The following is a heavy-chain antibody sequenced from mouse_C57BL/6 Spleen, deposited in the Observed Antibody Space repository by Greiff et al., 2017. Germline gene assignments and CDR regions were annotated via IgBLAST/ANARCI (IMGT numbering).Heavy chain of an antibody. D-gene: IGHD4-1*01. CDR3: AREVRTGTFDY. V-gene: IGHV1-64*01. CDR1: GYTFTSYW. J-gene: IGHJ2*01. Sequence: VQLQQPGAELVKPGASVKLSCKASGYTFTSYWMHWVKQRPGQGLEWIGMIHPNSGSTNYNEKFKSKATLTVDKSSSTAYMQLSSLTSEDSAVYYCAREVRTGTFDYWGQGTTLTVSS. CDR2: IHPNSGST.